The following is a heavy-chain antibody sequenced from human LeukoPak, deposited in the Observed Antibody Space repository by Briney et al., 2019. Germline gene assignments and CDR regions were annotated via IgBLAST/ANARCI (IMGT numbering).Heavy chain of an antibody. V-gene: IGHV3-48*03. CDR2: ISSSGSTI. D-gene: IGHD3-10*01. CDR1: GFTFNSYE. CDR3: ARGGVYYGSGSYPLDY. Sequence: GGSLRLFCAASGFTFNSYEMNWVRQAPGKGLEWVSYISSSGSTIFYADSVKGRFTIPRDNAKNSLYLRMNSLRAEDTAVYYCARGGVYYGSGSYPLDYWGQGTLVTVSS. J-gene: IGHJ4*02.